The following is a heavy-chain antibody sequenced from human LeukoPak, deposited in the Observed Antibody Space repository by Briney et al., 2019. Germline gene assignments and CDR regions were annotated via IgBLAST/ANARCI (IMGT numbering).Heavy chain of an antibody. CDR3: AKCRVDARGWYYFDY. V-gene: IGHV3-23*01. CDR2: ISGSGDTT. J-gene: IGHJ4*02. Sequence: HSGGSLRLSCAVSGFTFSSYAMSWFRQAPGKGLEWVSIISGSGDTTYYANSVKGRFTISRDISNNTLFLQMNSLTAEDTAVYYCAKCRVDARGWYYFDYWGQGTLVTVSS. D-gene: IGHD6-19*01. CDR1: GFTFSSYA.